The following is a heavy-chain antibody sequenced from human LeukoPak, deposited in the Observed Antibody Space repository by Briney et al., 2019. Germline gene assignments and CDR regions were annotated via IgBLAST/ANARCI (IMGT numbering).Heavy chain of an antibody. CDR1: GGTFSA. J-gene: IGHJ4*02. Sequence: SVKVSCKASGGTFSAFSWVRQAPGQGLEWMGRIIPSFGTATNALKFLGRITLSADESTNTVYMELSTLRSDDTAVYYCARGGTDSSSSNPFDYWGQGTLVTVSS. V-gene: IGHV1-69*01. CDR3: ARGGTDSSSSNPFDY. CDR2: IIPSFGTA. D-gene: IGHD6-13*01.